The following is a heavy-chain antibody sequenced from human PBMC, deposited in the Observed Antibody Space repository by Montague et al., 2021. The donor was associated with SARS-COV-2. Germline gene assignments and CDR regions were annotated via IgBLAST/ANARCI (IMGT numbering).Heavy chain of an antibody. D-gene: IGHD3-10*01. Sequence: SETLSLTCSLSGTSITSYYWNWIRQPPGKGLEWIGYISDSGSTNXSPSLRSRVTLSVDTSKNQMSLNLTSVTAADTAVYYCARGCLSYFGAGSHCYGMDVWGQGTTVTVSS. CDR2: ISDSGST. CDR1: GTSITSYY. J-gene: IGHJ6*02. V-gene: IGHV4-59*01. CDR3: ARGCLSYFGAGSHCYGMDV.